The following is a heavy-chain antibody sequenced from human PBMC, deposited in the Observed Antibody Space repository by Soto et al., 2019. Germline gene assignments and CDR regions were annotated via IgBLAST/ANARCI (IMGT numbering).Heavy chain of an antibody. Sequence: SVKVSCKASGGTFSIYAISCVGQSPGQGLEWMGGIIPIFGTANYAQKFQGRVTITADESTSTAYMELSSLRSEDTAVYYCARDTRSIAARFDPWGQGTLVTVSS. CDR3: ARDTRSIAARFDP. V-gene: IGHV1-69*13. CDR2: IIPIFGTA. J-gene: IGHJ5*02. D-gene: IGHD6-6*01. CDR1: GGTFSIYA.